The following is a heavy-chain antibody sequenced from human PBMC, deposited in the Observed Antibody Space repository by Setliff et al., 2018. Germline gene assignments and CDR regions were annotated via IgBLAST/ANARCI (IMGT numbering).Heavy chain of an antibody. D-gene: IGHD6-13*01. CDR2: ISDTALGI. Sequence: GESLKISCAASGFTFNTYAMSWVRQPPGKGLEWVSSISDTALGIYYADSVRGRFTISRDNSKKTLYLQMNSLRAEDTAVYYCVKDVVGYSSTWPKRDYFDYWGQGTLVTVSS. V-gene: IGHV3-23*01. J-gene: IGHJ4*02. CDR3: VKDVVGYSSTWPKRDYFDY. CDR1: GFTFNTYA.